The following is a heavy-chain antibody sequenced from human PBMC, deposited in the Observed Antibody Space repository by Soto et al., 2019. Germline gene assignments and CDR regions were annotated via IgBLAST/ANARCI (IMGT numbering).Heavy chain of an antibody. CDR2: FDPEDGET. CDR3: ATDLPFLSSSGYYNY. D-gene: IGHD3-22*01. Sequence: ASVKVSCKVSGYTLTELSMHWVRQAPGKGLEWMGGFDPEDGETIYAQKFQGRVTMTEDTSTDTAYMELGSLRSEDTAVYYCATDLPFLSSSGYYNYWGQGTLVTVSS. V-gene: IGHV1-24*01. CDR1: GYTLTELS. J-gene: IGHJ4*02.